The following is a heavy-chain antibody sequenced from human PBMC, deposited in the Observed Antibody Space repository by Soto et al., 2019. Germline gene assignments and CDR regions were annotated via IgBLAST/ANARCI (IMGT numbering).Heavy chain of an antibody. D-gene: IGHD3-22*01. CDR1: GGSISSSSYY. CDR2: IYYSGST. J-gene: IGHJ4*02. V-gene: IGHV4-39*01. Sequence: QLQLQESGPGLVKPSETLSLTCTVSGGSISSSSYYWGWIRQPPGKGLEWIGSIYYSGSTYYNPSLKSRVTISVDSSKNQFSLKLSSVTAADTAVYYCARPYYYDSSGYPETYYFDYWGQGTLVTVSS. CDR3: ARPYYYDSSGYPETYYFDY.